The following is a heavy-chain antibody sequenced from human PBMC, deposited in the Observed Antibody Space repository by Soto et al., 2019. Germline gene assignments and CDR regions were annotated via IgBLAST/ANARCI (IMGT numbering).Heavy chain of an antibody. Sequence: ESLKISCKASGYSFTNYWIGWVRQMPGKGLEWMAIIYGDDSDIRYSPSFQGQVTVSLDKSITTAYVQWSSLKASDTAMYYCARHVDYYYGMDVWGQGTTVTVSS. CDR2: IYGDDSDI. CDR1: GYSFTNYW. J-gene: IGHJ6*01. V-gene: IGHV5-51*01. CDR3: ARHVDYYYGMDV.